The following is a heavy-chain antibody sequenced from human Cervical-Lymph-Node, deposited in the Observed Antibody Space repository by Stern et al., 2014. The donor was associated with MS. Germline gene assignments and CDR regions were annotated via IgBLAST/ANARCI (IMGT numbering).Heavy chain of an antibody. J-gene: IGHJ4*02. D-gene: IGHD1-1*01. V-gene: IGHV3-74*02. CDR2: INGDGTVS. CDR3: ASAYRAS. Sequence: VQLVESGGGIVQPGGSLMISCVASGFNFRTYWMHWARPGPGQGLEWVSRINGDGTVSTYADSVRGRFTISRNNANNTMSLQLDNLRVEDTAIYYCASAYRASWGQGTLVTVST. CDR1: GFNFRTYW.